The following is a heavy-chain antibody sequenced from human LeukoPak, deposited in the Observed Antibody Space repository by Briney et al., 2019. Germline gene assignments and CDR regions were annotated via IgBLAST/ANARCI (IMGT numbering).Heavy chain of an antibody. V-gene: IGHV1-18*01. CDR1: GGTFSSYA. J-gene: IGHJ4*02. D-gene: IGHD3-22*01. CDR2: ISAYNGNT. Sequence: GASVKVSCKASGGTFSSYAISWVRQAPGQGLEWMGWISAYNGNTNYAQKFQGRVTMTTDTSTSTAYMELRSLRSDDTAVFYCARGHYYDNSGYYVPLDFWGQGTLVTVSS. CDR3: ARGHYYDNSGYYVPLDF.